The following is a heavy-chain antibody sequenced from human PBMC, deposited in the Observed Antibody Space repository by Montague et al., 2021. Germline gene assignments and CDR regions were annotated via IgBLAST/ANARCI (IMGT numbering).Heavy chain of an antibody. J-gene: IGHJ6*02. V-gene: IGHV4-59*01. CDR1: GASISDYY. Sequence: SETLSLTCSVSGASISDYYWSWIRQPPGKGLEWIGDIYHSRSTNYNPSLKSRVTISVDTSKNQFSLKLTSVTAADTAFYYCAVPHPYYYYGMDVWGQGTTVTVSS. CDR2: IYHSRST. CDR3: AVPHPYYYYGMDV.